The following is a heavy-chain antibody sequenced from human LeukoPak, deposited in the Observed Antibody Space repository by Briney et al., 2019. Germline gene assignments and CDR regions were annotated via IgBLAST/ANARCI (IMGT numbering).Heavy chain of an antibody. D-gene: IGHD6-19*01. CDR2: ISGSGGST. J-gene: IGHJ4*02. CDR1: GFTFSDYY. CDR3: AKAPYSSGWASYFDY. Sequence: GGSPRLSCAASGFTFSDYYMSWIRQAPGKGLEWVSAISGSGGSTYYADSVKGRFTISRDNSKNTLYLQMNSLRAEDTAVYYCAKAPYSSGWASYFDYWGQGTLVTVSS. V-gene: IGHV3-23*01.